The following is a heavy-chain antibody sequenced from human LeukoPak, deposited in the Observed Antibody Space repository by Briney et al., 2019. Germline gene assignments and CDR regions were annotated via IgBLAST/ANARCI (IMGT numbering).Heavy chain of an antibody. CDR2: INHSGST. CDR3: ARVRQASQEYYFDY. Sequence: PSETLSLTCAVYGGSFSGYYWSWIRQPPGKGLEWIGEINHSGSTNYNPSLKSRATISVDMSKNQFSLKLSSVTAADTAVYYCARVRQASQEYYFDYWGQGTLVTVSS. J-gene: IGHJ4*02. CDR1: GGSFSGYY. V-gene: IGHV4-34*01.